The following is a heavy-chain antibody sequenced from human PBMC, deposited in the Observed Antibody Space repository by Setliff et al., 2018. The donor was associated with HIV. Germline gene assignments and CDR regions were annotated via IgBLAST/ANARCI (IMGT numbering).Heavy chain of an antibody. D-gene: IGHD6-19*01. CDR3: ARNQGDSSGWYAGDY. CDR1: GYTFTSYY. CDR2: INPSGGST. J-gene: IGHJ4*01. Sequence: ASVKVSCKASGYTFTSYYIHWVRQAPGQGLEWMGEINPSGGSTSYSEKFRGRATMTRDTSRSTVYMELRNLRSEDTAVYYCARNQGDSSGWYAGDYWGHGTQVTVSS. V-gene: IGHV1-46*01.